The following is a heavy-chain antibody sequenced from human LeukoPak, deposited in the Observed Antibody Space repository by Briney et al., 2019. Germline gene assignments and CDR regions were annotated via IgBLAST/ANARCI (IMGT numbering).Heavy chain of an antibody. V-gene: IGHV1-2*06. D-gene: IGHD2-2*01. J-gene: IGHJ4*02. CDR1: GDTFTGYY. Sequence: GASVKVSCKASGDTFTGYYMHWVRQAPGQGLEYMGRINPISGGTVYAQKFQGRVTMTRDTSITTAYMELTRLRSDDTAVYYCARYCSSTSCYSDYWGQGTLVTVSS. CDR2: INPISGGT. CDR3: ARYCSSTSCYSDY.